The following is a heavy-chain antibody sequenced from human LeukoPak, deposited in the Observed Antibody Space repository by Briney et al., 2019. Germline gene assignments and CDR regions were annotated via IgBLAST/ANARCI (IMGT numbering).Heavy chain of an antibody. Sequence: SETLSLTCTVSGGSISSGSYYWTWIRQPAGKGLEWIGRIYTSGSTNYNPSLKSRVTISVDTSKNQFSLKLSSVTAADTAVYYCARHARYGSGSYYRSKWFDPWGQGTLVTVSS. CDR2: IYTSGST. J-gene: IGHJ5*02. CDR3: ARHARYGSGSYYRSKWFDP. V-gene: IGHV4-61*02. CDR1: GGSISSGSYY. D-gene: IGHD3-10*01.